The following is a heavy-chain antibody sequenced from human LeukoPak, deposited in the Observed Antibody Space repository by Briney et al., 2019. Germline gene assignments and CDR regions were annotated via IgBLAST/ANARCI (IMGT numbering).Heavy chain of an antibody. CDR3: ARGPQLVGAFDI. CDR2: IYYSGST. CDR1: AGSTRGYY. Sequence: SETLSLTCIVSAGSTRGYYWGWIRQPPGKGLEWIGSIYYSGSTYYNPSLKSRVTISVDTSKNQFSLKLSSVTAADTAVYYCARGPQLVGAFDIWGQGTMVTVSS. D-gene: IGHD6-13*01. J-gene: IGHJ3*02. V-gene: IGHV4-39*01.